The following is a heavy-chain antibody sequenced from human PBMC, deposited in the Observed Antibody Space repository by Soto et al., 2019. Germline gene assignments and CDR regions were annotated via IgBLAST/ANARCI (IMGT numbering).Heavy chain of an antibody. CDR3: ARDLGYYYDSSGYYPWTSYYYYYGMDV. D-gene: IGHD3-22*01. V-gene: IGHV1-18*01. CDR1: GYTFTSYG. CDR2: ISAYNGNT. J-gene: IGHJ6*02. Sequence: ASVKVSCKASGYTFTSYGISWVREAPGQGLEWMGWISAYNGNTNYAQKLQGRVTMTTDTSTSTAYMELRSLRSDDTAVYYCARDLGYYYDSSGYYPWTSYYYYYGMDVWGQGTTVTVSS.